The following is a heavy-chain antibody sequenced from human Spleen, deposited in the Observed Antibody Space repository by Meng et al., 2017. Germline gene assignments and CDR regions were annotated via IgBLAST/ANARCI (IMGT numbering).Heavy chain of an antibody. D-gene: IGHD4-17*01. V-gene: IGHV3-21*01. CDR2: ISSSSSYI. Sequence: GGSLRLSCAASGFTFSSYSMNWVRQAPGKGLEWVSSISSSSSYIYYADSVKGRFTISRDNAKNSLYLQMNSLRIEDTAVFYCARESTGRLDYWGQGTLVTVSS. CDR1: GFTFSSYS. J-gene: IGHJ4*02. CDR3: ARESTGRLDY.